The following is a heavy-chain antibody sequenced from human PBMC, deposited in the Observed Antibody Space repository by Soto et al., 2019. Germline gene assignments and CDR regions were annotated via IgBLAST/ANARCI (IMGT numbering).Heavy chain of an antibody. CDR1: GFTFSSYS. J-gene: IGHJ6*02. Sequence: PGGSLRLSCAASGFTFSSYSMNWVRQAPGKGLEWVSYISSSSSTIYYADSVKGRFTISRDNAKNSLYLQMNSLRDEDTAVYYCARDRMEDMEMATIYYYYYGMDVWGQGTTVTVSS. D-gene: IGHD2-15*01. CDR2: ISSSSSTI. V-gene: IGHV3-48*02. CDR3: ARDRMEDMEMATIYYYYYGMDV.